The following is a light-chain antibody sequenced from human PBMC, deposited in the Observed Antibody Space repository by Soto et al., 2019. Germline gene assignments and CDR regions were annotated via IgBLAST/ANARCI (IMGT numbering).Light chain of an antibody. CDR1: QDIRNY. CDR3: QEYNIAPLT. J-gene: IGKJ4*01. Sequence: DIQMTQSPSSLSASVGDRVTISCRASQDIRNYLAWYLQKPGKVPRLLISGASTLQSGVPSRIGGSGSGTDFTLTISSLQPEDVATYYCQEYNIAPLTFGGGTKVEIK. CDR2: GAS. V-gene: IGKV1-27*01.